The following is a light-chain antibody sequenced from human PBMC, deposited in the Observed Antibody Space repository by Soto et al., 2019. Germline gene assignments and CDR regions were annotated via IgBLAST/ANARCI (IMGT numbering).Light chain of an antibody. CDR3: QQRSNWPPIT. CDR2: GAS. V-gene: IGKV3D-20*02. J-gene: IGKJ5*01. CDR1: QSVSSSY. Sequence: EIVLTQSPGTLSLSPGERATLSCRASQSVSSSYLAWYQQKPGQAPRLLIYGASSRATGIPDRFSGSGSGTDSTLTISSLEPEDFAVYYCQQRSNWPPITFGQGTRLEI.